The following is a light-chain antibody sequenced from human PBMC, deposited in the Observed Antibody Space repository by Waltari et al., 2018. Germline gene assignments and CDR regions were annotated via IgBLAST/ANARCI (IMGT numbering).Light chain of an antibody. CDR1: QSVDSY. J-gene: IGKJ5*01. Sequence: EIVLTQSPATLSLSPGERATLPCRARQSVDSYLLWSQQKPGQTPRLLVYGASNRATGIPARFSGSGSGTDFTLTIDSLESEDFAVYYCHQRSNWPITFGQGTRLEIK. V-gene: IGKV3-11*01. CDR3: HQRSNWPIT. CDR2: GAS.